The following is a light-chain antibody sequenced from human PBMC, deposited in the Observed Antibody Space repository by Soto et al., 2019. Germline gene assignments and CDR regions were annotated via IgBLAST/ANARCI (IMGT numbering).Light chain of an antibody. CDR1: QSVSTN. J-gene: IGKJ1*01. CDR2: FAS. CDR3: QQYDKWPRT. Sequence: EIVVTRSPATLSVPPGERAALSCRASQSVSTNLAWYQQKPGQPPRLLIYFASTRATAVPARFTAGGSGTEFTLTISSLQSDDLAVYYCQQYDKWPRTFGQGTKVDIK. V-gene: IGKV3-15*01.